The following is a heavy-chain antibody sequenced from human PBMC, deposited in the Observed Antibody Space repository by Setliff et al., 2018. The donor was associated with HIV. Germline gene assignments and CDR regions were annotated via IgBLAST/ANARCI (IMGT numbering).Heavy chain of an antibody. CDR2: IYPGDSDT. CDR1: RYSFTSYW. V-gene: IGHV5-51*01. D-gene: IGHD3-10*01. J-gene: IGHJ4*02. Sequence: GESLKISCQGLRYSFTSYWIAWVRQMSGKGLEWMGIIYPGDSDTRYSPSFQGQVTISGDKSISPAYLQWSSLKSTDTAMYYCARHGQYGSGSYYNRPFDFWGQGTLVTVSS. CDR3: ARHGQYGSGSYYNRPFDF.